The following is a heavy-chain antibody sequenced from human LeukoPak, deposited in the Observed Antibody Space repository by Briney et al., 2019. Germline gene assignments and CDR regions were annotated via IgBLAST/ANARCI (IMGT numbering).Heavy chain of an antibody. CDR1: GFTFSSYS. V-gene: IGHV3-21*01. CDR2: ISSSSSYI. Sequence: GSLRLSCAASGFTFSSYSMNWVRQAPGKGLEWVSSISSSSSYIYYADSVKGRFTISRDNAKNSLYLQMNSLRAEDTAVYYCARVSSGWYRFDYWGQGTLVTVSS. CDR3: ARVSSGWYRFDY. J-gene: IGHJ4*02. D-gene: IGHD6-19*01.